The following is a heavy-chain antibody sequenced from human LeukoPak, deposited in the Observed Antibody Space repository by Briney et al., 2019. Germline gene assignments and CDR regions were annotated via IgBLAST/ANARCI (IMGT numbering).Heavy chain of an antibody. J-gene: IGHJ4*02. CDR1: GGTFSSYA. Sequence: SVKVSCKVSGGTFSSYAISWVRQAPGQGLEWMGGIIPIFGTANYAQKFQGRVTITTHESTSTAYMELSSLRSEDTAVYYCARVQGSSWADYFDYWGQGTLVTVSS. CDR2: IIPIFGTA. D-gene: IGHD6-13*01. CDR3: ARVQGSSWADYFDY. V-gene: IGHV1-69*05.